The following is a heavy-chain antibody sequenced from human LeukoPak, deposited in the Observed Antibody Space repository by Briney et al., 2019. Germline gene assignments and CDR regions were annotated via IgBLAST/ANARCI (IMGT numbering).Heavy chain of an antibody. Sequence: GGSLRLSCAASGFTFSSYSMNWVRQAPGKGLEWVAFIRYDGSNKYYTDSVKGRFTISRDNSKNTLFLQMDSLRAEDTAVYYCAKDGRQRKTYYYGSESANAFDIWGQGTMVTVSS. CDR3: AKDGRQRKTYYYGSESANAFDI. J-gene: IGHJ3*02. CDR2: IRYDGSNK. D-gene: IGHD3-10*01. CDR1: GFTFSSYS. V-gene: IGHV3-30*02.